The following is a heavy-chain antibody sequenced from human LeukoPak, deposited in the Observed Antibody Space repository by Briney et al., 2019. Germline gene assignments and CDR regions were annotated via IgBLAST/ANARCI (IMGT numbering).Heavy chain of an antibody. CDR1: GGSISSGGYY. J-gene: IGHJ4*02. V-gene: IGHV4-31*03. CDR3: ARAVSGHYYDSTGADY. CDR2: IYYSGST. Sequence: SETLSLTCTVSGGSISSGGYYWSWICQHPGKGLEWIGYIYYSGSTYYNPSLKSRVTISVDTSKNQFSLKLSSVTAADTAVYYCARAVSGHYYDSTGADYWGQGTLVTVSS. D-gene: IGHD3-22*01.